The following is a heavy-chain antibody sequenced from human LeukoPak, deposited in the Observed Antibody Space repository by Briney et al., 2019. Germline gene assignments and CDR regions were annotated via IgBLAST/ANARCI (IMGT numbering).Heavy chain of an antibody. CDR2: IYHSGST. Sequence: SETLSLTCAVSGYSLSSGYYWGWIRQPQGKGLEWIGSIYHSGSTYYNPSLKSRVTISVDTSKNQFSLKLSSVTAADTAVYYCARRDTMIVKAFDIWGQGTMVTVSS. CDR1: GYSLSSGYY. V-gene: IGHV4-38-2*01. CDR3: ARRDTMIVKAFDI. J-gene: IGHJ3*02. D-gene: IGHD3-22*01.